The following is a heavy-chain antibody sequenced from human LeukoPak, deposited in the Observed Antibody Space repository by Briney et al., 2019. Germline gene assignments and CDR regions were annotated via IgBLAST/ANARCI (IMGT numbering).Heavy chain of an antibody. CDR3: ARVTGYMIEDYFGY. J-gene: IGHJ4*02. D-gene: IGHD3-22*01. Sequence: SETLSLTCTVSGGSISSYDWSWIRQPPGEGLEWIGYIYYSGSTNYNPSLKSRVTISVDTSKNQFSLRLSSMTAADTAVYYCARVTGYMIEDYFGYWGQGTLVTVSS. V-gene: IGHV4-59*01. CDR1: GGSISSYD. CDR2: IYYSGST.